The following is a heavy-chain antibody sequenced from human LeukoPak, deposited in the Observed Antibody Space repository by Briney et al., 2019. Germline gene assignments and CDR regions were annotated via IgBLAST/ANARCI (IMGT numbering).Heavy chain of an antibody. CDR1: GGSISSYS. CDR3: ARQIVGPIYFDY. Sequence: SETLSLTCTVSGGSISSYSWSWIRQPAGKGLEWIGRFYTSGSTNYNPSLKSRVTMSVDTSKNQFSLKLSSVTAADTAVYYCARQIVGPIYFDYWGQGTLVTVSS. J-gene: IGHJ4*02. D-gene: IGHD1-26*01. V-gene: IGHV4-4*07. CDR2: FYTSGST.